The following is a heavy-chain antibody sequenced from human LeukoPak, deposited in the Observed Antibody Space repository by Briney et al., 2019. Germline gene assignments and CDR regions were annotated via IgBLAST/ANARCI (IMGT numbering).Heavy chain of an antibody. J-gene: IGHJ4*02. CDR1: GASVSSNTAA. V-gene: IGHV6-1*01. CDR3: AGGGEDFDF. Sequence: SQTLSLTCSISGASVSSNTAAWSWIRQSPSRGLEWLGRTYYKSRWYNDYAVSVKSRISINADTSRNQFSLQLKSVTPEDTAVYFCAGGGEDFDFWGQGTLVTVSS. CDR2: TYYKSRWYN. D-gene: IGHD3-16*01.